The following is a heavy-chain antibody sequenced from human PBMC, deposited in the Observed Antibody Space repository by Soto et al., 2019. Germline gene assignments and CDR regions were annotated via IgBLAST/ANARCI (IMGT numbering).Heavy chain of an antibody. V-gene: IGHV4-4*02. D-gene: IGHD6-19*01. CDR3: ARDSASSGVFT. CDR1: GGSISSSNW. CDR2: ISRGGTT. J-gene: IGHJ3*01. Sequence: QVQLQESGPGLVKPSGTLSLTCAVSGGSISSSNWWTWVRQPPGKGLEWIGEISRGGTTNYKPSLKSRVSISLNMSNNQFSLTLGSVTAADTAMYYCARDSASSGVFTWGQGTMVTVSS.